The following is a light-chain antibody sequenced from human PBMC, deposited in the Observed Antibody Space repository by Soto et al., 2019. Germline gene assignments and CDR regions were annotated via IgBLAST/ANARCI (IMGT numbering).Light chain of an antibody. V-gene: IGKV3-15*01. CDR3: QQFNSWPLT. J-gene: IGKJ2*01. Sequence: EIVMTQSPATLSVSPGERVTLSCRASQSISNNLAWYQQKPGQAPRLLIYDASTSATGIPARFSGSGSGTEFTLTITSLQSEDFAVYYCQQFNSWPLTFGQGTKLEIK. CDR2: DAS. CDR1: QSISNN.